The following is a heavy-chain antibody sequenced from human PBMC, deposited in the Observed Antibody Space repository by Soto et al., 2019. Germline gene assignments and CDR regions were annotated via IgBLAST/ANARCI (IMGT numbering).Heavy chain of an antibody. V-gene: IGHV4-59*01. CDR1: GGSISSSS. CDR3: ARGAAYDFWSGYYNY. CDR2: IYNNGRT. J-gene: IGHJ4*02. Sequence: PSETLSLTCTVSGGSISSSSWSWIRQPPGRGLEWIGYIYNNGRTDYNPSLKSRVTISVDTSKNHFSLKLSSVTPADTAVYYCARGAAYDFWSGYYNYLGQGTLVTVSS. D-gene: IGHD3-3*01.